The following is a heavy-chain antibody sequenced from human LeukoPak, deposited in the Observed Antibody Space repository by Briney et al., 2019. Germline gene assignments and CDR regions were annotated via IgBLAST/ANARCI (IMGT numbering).Heavy chain of an antibody. CDR2: INPSSGGT. Sequence: ASVKVSCKASGYTFTGYYMHWVRQAPGQGLEWMGWINPSSGGTNYAQRFQGRVTMTRDTSISTAYMELSRLRSDDTAVYYCARGSYDSSGYYYDAFDIWGQGTMVTVSS. J-gene: IGHJ3*02. V-gene: IGHV1-2*02. CDR3: ARGSYDSSGYYYDAFDI. CDR1: GYTFTGYY. D-gene: IGHD3-22*01.